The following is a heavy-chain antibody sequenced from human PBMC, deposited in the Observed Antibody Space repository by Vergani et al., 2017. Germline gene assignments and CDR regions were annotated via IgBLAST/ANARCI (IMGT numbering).Heavy chain of an antibody. J-gene: IGHJ4*02. CDR1: GYSFTNYW. D-gene: IGHD3-22*01. Sequence: EVQLVQSGAEVKKPGESLKLSCQISGYSFTNYWIGWVRQMPGKGLEWMGIIHPADSDTRYSPSFQGQVTITVDKSISTAYLQRSSLRASDSAMYYCARLYGRDSSGSKYSDDGGQGTLVTVSS. CDR2: IHPADSDT. CDR3: ARLYGRDSSGSKYSDD. V-gene: IGHV5-51*01.